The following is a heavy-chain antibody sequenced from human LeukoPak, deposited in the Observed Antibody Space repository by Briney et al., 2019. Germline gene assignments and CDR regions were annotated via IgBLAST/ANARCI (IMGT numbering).Heavy chain of an antibody. CDR1: GFTFNDYG. Sequence: GGSLRLSCQVSGFTFNDYGMHWVRQAPGKSLEWVSYISWDASGTYYRDSVRGRFAISRDNANNSVFLQMNNLRAEDSAIYYCARGARWAYYFDYWGQGSLVTVSS. CDR2: ISWDASGT. D-gene: IGHD4-23*01. J-gene: IGHJ4*02. V-gene: IGHV3-43D*03. CDR3: ARGARWAYYFDY.